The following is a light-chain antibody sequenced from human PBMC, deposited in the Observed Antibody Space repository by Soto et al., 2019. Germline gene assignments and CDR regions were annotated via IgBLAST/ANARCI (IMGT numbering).Light chain of an antibody. Sequence: DIVLTQTPATLSLSPGERATLSSRASQNVGNHLVCSQQKTGQAPRLLIYGGSTRGAGIIAGFSGSRSCREFTITISGILYDDFVVYYCYQFNNWSPLTFGEGTKVDI. CDR1: QNVGNH. CDR3: YQFNNWSPLT. CDR2: GGS. J-gene: IGKJ1*01. V-gene: IGKV3-15*01.